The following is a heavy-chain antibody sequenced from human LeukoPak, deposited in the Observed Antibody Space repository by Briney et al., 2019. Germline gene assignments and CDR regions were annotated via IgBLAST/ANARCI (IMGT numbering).Heavy chain of an antibody. V-gene: IGHV4-61*05. CDR3: ARIVVVAATGAFDI. D-gene: IGHD2-15*01. CDR2: IYTSGST. J-gene: IGHJ3*02. CDR1: GGSISSSSYY. Sequence: SETLSLTCTVSGGSISSSSYYWGWIRQPPGKGLEWIGRIYTSGSTNYNPSLKSRVTMSVDTSKNQFSLKLSSVTAADTAVYYCARIVVVAATGAFDIWGQGTMVTVSS.